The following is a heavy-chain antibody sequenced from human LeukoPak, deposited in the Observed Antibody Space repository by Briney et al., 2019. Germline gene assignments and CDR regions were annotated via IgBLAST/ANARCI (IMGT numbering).Heavy chain of an antibody. Sequence: GGSLRLSCAASEFTFSDHYMTWIRQSPGKGLEWISYISPSAYSTYYADSVKGRFSISRDNAKSSLYLQMNSLRVEDTAIYYCARGKRRFDIWGQGTLVTVSS. J-gene: IGHJ4*02. CDR1: EFTFSDHY. CDR3: ARGKRRFDI. V-gene: IGHV3-11*01. CDR2: ISPSAYST.